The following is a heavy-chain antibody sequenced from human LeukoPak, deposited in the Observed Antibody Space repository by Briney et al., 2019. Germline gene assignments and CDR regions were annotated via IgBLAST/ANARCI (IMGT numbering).Heavy chain of an antibody. CDR2: IWYDGSNK. Sequence: PGRSLRLSCAASGFTFSSYAMNWVRQAPGKGLEWVAVIWYDGSNKYYADSVKGRFTISSDNSKNTLYLQMSSLRAEDTALYYCAKTRGYSSSWYDFWGQGTLVTVSS. CDR3: AKTRGYSSSWYDF. J-gene: IGHJ5*01. D-gene: IGHD6-13*01. V-gene: IGHV3-33*06. CDR1: GFTFSSYA.